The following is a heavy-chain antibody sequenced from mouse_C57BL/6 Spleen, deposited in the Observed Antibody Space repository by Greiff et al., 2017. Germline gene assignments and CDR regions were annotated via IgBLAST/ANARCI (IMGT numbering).Heavy chain of an antibody. CDR1: GYSITSGYY. V-gene: IGHV3-6*01. CDR3: ARDGGNYWFAY. Sequence: EVKLQESGPGLVKPSQSLSLTCSVTGYSITSGYYWNWIRQFPGNKLEWMGYISYDGSNNYNPSLKNRISITRDTSKNQFFLTLNSVTTEDTATXYCARDGGNYWFAYWGQGTLVTVSA. D-gene: IGHD2-1*01. CDR2: ISYDGSN. J-gene: IGHJ3*01.